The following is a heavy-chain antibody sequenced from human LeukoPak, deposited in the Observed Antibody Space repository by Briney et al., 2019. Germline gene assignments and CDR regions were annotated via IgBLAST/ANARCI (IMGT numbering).Heavy chain of an antibody. Sequence: PGGSLRLSCAASGFTFSSYEMNWVRQAPGKGLEWVSYISSSGSTIYYADSVKGRFTISRDNAKNPLYLQMNSLRAEDTAVYYCARTSDWQLDWFDPWGQGTLVTVSS. J-gene: IGHJ5*02. CDR3: ARTSDWQLDWFDP. CDR2: ISSSGSTI. V-gene: IGHV3-48*03. D-gene: IGHD6-6*01. CDR1: GFTFSSYE.